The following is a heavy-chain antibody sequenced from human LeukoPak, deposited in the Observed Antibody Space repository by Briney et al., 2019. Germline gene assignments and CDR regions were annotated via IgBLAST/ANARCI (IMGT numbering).Heavy chain of an antibody. V-gene: IGHV4-59*08. J-gene: IGHJ3*02. CDR2: IHYSGRT. Sequence: SETLSLTCAVSSGSITNYYWSWIRQPPGKGLEWIGYIHYSGRTKYSPSLKSRVTMSVDTSSNQFSLILNSVTAADTAVYYCARTYDFGRGPPGDAFDNWGQGTLVTVPS. D-gene: IGHD3-3*01. CDR1: SGSITNYY. CDR3: ARTYDFGRGPPGDAFDN.